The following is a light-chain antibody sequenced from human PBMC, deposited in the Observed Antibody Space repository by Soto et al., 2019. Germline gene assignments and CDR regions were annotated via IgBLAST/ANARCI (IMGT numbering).Light chain of an antibody. CDR3: QQYYNFPVT. CDR2: AAS. V-gene: IGKV1-8*01. J-gene: IGKJ2*01. Sequence: AIRMTQSPSSFSASTGDRVTITCRASQGIVSYLAWFQQKSGTAPQLLIYAASTLQSGIPSRFSGSGSGTDFTLTIGCLESEDFATYYCQQYYNFPVTFGQGTKLEVK. CDR1: QGIVSY.